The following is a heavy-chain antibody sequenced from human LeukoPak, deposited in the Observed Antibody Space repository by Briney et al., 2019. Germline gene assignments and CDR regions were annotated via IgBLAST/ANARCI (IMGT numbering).Heavy chain of an antibody. CDR2: ISAYNGNT. CDR3: ARQAPPAVWGRTYYFDY. J-gene: IGHJ4*02. CDR1: GYTFTSYG. Sequence: ASVKVSCKASGYTFTSYGISWVRQAPGQGLEWMGWISAYNGNTNYAQKLQGRVTMTTDTSTSTAYMELRSLRSDDTAVYYCARQAPPAVWGRTYYFDYWGQGTLVTVSS. V-gene: IGHV1-18*01. D-gene: IGHD3-16*01.